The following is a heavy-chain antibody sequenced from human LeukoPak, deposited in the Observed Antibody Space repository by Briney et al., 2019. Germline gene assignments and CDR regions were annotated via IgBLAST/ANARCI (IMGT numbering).Heavy chain of an antibody. CDR1: GFTFSSYA. Sequence: GGSLTLSCAASGFTFSSYAMSWVRQAPGKGLEWVSAISGSGGSTYYADSVKGRFTISRDNSKNTLYLQMNSLRAEDTAVYYCAKGSIYGSSWYYFDYWGQGTLVTVSS. CDR3: AKGSIYGSSWYYFDY. J-gene: IGHJ4*02. CDR2: ISGSGGST. D-gene: IGHD6-13*01. V-gene: IGHV3-23*01.